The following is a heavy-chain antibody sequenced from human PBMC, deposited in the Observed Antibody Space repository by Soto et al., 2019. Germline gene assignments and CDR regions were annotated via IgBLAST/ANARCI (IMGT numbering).Heavy chain of an antibody. CDR1: VGTFSSYA. CDR3: ARAGPGQQLDY. CDR2: IIPMFGTA. V-gene: IGHV1-69*14. D-gene: IGHD6-13*01. Sequence: QVQLVQSGAEVKKPGSSVKVSCKASVGTFSSYAMNWVRQAPGRGLEWMGGIIPMFGTANYAQKFQGRVTITADKTTSTAYMEMSSMRSEDTAVYFCARAGPGQQLDYWGQGTLVTVSS. J-gene: IGHJ4*02.